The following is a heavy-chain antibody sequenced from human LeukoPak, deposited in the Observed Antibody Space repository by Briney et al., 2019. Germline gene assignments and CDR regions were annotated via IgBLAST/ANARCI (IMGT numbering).Heavy chain of an antibody. D-gene: IGHD2-15*01. J-gene: IGHJ4*02. Sequence: GGSLRLSCAASGLTFSSYAMSGVRQAPGKGLEWFSGISGNGGGTYYADSVKGRFTISRDNSKNTLYLQMNSLRVGDTAVYYCTRRSGATWTHFDYWGQGTLVTVSS. CDR1: GLTFSSYA. V-gene: IGHV3-23*01. CDR3: TRRSGATWTHFDY. CDR2: ISGNGGGT.